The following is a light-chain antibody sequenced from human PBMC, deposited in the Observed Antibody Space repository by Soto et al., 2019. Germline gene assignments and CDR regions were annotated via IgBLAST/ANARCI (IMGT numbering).Light chain of an antibody. J-gene: IGLJ2*01. CDR1: SSNIGSNT. CDR3: AAWDDSLDAVV. CDR2: SNN. V-gene: IGLV1-44*01. Sequence: QSVLTQPPSASGTPGQRVTISCSGSSSNIGSNTVNWYQQLPGTAPKLLIYSNNQRPSGVPDRFSGSKSGTSASVAISGLQSDDEADYYCAAWDDSLDAVVFGGGTKVTV.